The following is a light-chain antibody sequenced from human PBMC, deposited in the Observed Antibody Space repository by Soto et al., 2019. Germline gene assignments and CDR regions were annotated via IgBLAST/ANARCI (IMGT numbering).Light chain of an antibody. J-gene: IGKJ2*01. V-gene: IGKV3-20*01. Sequence: IVLTQSPGTLSLSPGERATLSCRASQDLNTRYSAWYQQKRGQPPSLLIFATSTRASGIPDRFSGSGSGTEFTLTISRLEPEDSAVYFCQQYDTSARYIFGQGTSLDIK. CDR3: QQYDTSARYI. CDR1: QDLNTRY. CDR2: ATS.